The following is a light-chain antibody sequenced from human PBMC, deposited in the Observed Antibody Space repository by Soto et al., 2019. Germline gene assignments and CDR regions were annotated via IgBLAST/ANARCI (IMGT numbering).Light chain of an antibody. J-gene: IGKJ1*01. CDR2: DAS. Sequence: GDRVTITCRASQSISNKLAWYQQKPGKAPKVLIFDASSLESGVPSRFSASGSGTEFSLTISSLQPDDFATYYCQHYNSYSEAFGQGTKVHIK. CDR1: QSISNK. V-gene: IGKV1-5*01. CDR3: QHYNSYSEA.